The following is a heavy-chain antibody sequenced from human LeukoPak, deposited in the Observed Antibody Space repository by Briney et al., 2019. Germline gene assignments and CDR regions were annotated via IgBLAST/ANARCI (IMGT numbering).Heavy chain of an antibody. V-gene: IGHV3-7*02. Sequence: GGSLRLSCAASGFTFVSYWMNWVRQAPGKGLEWVAKIKQDGSEKYYVDSVKGRFTISRDNAKKSLFLEMNSLRVEDTAVYYCARGVLDYGGNGDPVDYWGQGTLVTVSS. CDR2: IKQDGSEK. CDR1: GFTFVSYW. J-gene: IGHJ4*02. CDR3: ARGVLDYGGNGDPVDY. D-gene: IGHD4-23*01.